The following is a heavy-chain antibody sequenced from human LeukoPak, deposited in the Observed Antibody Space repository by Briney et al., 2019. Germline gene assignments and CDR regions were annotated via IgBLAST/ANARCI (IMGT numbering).Heavy chain of an antibody. CDR1: GGSISSGGYS. J-gene: IGHJ4*02. CDR3: ARDTLGAKAL. V-gene: IGHV4-30-2*01. Sequence: SETLSLTCAVSGGSISSGGYSWSWIRQPPGKGLEWIGYIYHSGSTYYNPSLKSRVTISVDTSKNQFSLKLSSVTAADTAVYYCARDTLGAKALWGQGTLVTVSS. CDR2: IYHSGST. D-gene: IGHD1-26*01.